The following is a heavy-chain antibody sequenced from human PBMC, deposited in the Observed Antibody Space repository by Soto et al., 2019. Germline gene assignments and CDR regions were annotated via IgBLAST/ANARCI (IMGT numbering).Heavy chain of an antibody. CDR1: GGSIRESGLY. J-gene: IGHJ6*03. V-gene: IGHV4-39*01. CDR3: VRSLMDV. Sequence: SGTLSLTCTVSGGSIRESGLYWGWIRQSPGKGLEWIGSIFFSGRTHYNPSLKSRVSISIDASKNQFSLNVISATAADTGVYYCVRSLMDVWGKGTTVTVSS. CDR2: IFFSGRT.